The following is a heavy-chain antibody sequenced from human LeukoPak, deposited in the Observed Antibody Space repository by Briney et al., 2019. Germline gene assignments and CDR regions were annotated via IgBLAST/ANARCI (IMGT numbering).Heavy chain of an antibody. J-gene: IGHJ4*02. CDR3: ARVPGAAAGDYFDY. CDR2: MNPNSGNT. CDR1: GYTFTSYD. Sequence: ASVKVSCKASGYTFTSYDINWVRQATGQGLEWMGWMNPNSGNTGYAQKFQGRVTMTRNTSISTAYMELGSLRSEDTAVYYCARVPGAAAGDYFDYWGQGTLVTVSS. D-gene: IGHD6-13*01. V-gene: IGHV1-8*01.